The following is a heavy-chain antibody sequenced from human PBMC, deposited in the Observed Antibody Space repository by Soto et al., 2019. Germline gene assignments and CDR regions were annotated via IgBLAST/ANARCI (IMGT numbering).Heavy chain of an antibody. CDR2: ISAYNGNT. CDR1: GYTFTSYG. Sequence: QVQLVQSGAEVKKPGASVKVSCKASGYTFTSYGISWVRQAPGQGLEWMGWISAYNGNTNYAQKLQGRVTMTTDTSTSTAYMELRSLRSDDTAVYYCARDYYDSSGYLPSKEYFQHWGQGTLVTVSS. D-gene: IGHD3-22*01. V-gene: IGHV1-18*01. CDR3: ARDYYDSSGYLPSKEYFQH. J-gene: IGHJ1*01.